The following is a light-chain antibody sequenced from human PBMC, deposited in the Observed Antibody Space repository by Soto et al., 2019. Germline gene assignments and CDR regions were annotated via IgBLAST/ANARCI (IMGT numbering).Light chain of an antibody. V-gene: IGKV1-33*01. CDR1: QDISNY. CDR2: DAS. CDR3: QQYDNLPFT. J-gene: IGKJ3*01. Sequence: DIQMTQYPSSLSASVGDRVTITCKASQDISNYFNWYQQKPGKAPKLLIYDASNLATGVPSRFSGSGSGTDFTFTISRRQPEDIATYYCQQYDNLPFTFGPVTKVYIK.